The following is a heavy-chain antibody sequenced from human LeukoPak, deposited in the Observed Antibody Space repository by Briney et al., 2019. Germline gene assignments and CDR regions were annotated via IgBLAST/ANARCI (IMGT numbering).Heavy chain of an antibody. D-gene: IGHD5-18*01. CDR3: AKAIEPAATFGQLWLGS. CDR1: GLTFRNYA. CDR2: ISSDGSNR. Sequence: PGRSLRLSCTASGLTFRNYAMQWVRQAPGKGLEWVAVISSDGSNRFYTDSVKGRFTISRDNSKNTLYLQMNSLRAEDTAVYYCAKAIEPAATFGQLWLGSWGQGTLVTVSS. J-gene: IGHJ4*02. V-gene: IGHV3-30-3*01.